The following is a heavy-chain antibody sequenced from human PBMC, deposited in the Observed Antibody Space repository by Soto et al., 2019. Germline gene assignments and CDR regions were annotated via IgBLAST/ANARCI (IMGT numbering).Heavy chain of an antibody. D-gene: IGHD6-13*01. CDR1: GFTFSSYA. CDR2: ISGSGGST. CDR3: AGQGPGTYFDY. Sequence: EVQLLESGGGLVQPGGSLRLSCAASGFTFSSYAMRWVRQAPGKGLEWVSAISGSGGSTSYADSVKGRLTSSRDKSKHTLYPQMNSMRAEGTAVYNVAGQGPGTYFDYRCQGTLVTVSS. V-gene: IGHV3-23*01. J-gene: IGHJ4*02.